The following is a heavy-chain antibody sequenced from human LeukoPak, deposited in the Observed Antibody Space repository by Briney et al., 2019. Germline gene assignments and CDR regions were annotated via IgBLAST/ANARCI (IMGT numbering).Heavy chain of an antibody. CDR3: ASQYCSGGSCYGANDY. V-gene: IGHV1-69*05. Sequence: GASVKVSCKASGGTFSSYAISWVRQAPGQGLELMGRIIPIFGTANYAQKFKGRVTITTDESTSTAYMELSRLRSEDTAVYYCASQYCSGGSCYGANDYWGQGTLVTVSS. J-gene: IGHJ4*02. CDR1: GGTFSSYA. D-gene: IGHD2-15*01. CDR2: IIPIFGTA.